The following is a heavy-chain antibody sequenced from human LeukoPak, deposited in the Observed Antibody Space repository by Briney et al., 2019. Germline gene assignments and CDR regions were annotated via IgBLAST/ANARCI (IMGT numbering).Heavy chain of an antibody. V-gene: IGHV1-46*01. CDR3: ARADIVVVPAAMLETYYFDY. Sequence: ASVKVSCKASGYTFGSSGISWVRQAPGQGLEWMGIINPSGGSTSYAQKFQGRVTMTRDTSTSTVYMELSSLRSEDTAVYYCARADIVVVPAAMLETYYFDYWGQGTLVTVSS. CDR2: INPSGGST. J-gene: IGHJ4*02. CDR1: GYTFGSSG. D-gene: IGHD2-2*01.